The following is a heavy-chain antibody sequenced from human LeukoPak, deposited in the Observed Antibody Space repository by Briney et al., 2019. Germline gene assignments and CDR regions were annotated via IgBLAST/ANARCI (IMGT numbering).Heavy chain of an antibody. CDR1: GGSISSGSYY. V-gene: IGHV4-61*02. CDR2: IYTSGST. J-gene: IGHJ4*02. D-gene: IGHD5-24*01. CDR3: ARGWLEQLFDS. Sequence: SETLSLTCTVSGGSISSGSYYWSWIRQPAGKGLEWIGRIYTSGSTNYNPSLKSRVTIAVDTSKNEFSLNLNSVTAADTAVYYCARGWLEQLFDSWGQGTLVTVSS.